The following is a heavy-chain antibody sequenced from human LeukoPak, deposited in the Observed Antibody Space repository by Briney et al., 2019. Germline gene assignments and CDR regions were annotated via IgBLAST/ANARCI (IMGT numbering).Heavy chain of an antibody. CDR1: GVSISSYY. CDR3: ASVVRHTVDY. J-gene: IGHJ4*02. V-gene: IGHV4-59*12. CDR2: IYYSGST. D-gene: IGHD2-2*01. Sequence: PSETLSLTCTVSGVSISSYYWSWIRQPPGKGLEWIGYIYYSGSTNYNPSLKSRATISVGRSKNQFSLKLSSVTAADTAVYYCASVVRHTVDYWGQGTLVTVSS.